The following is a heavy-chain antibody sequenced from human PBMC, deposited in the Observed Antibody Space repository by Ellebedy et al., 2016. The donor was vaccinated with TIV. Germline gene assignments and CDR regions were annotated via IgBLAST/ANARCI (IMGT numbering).Heavy chain of an antibody. CDR2: SDSCGRTT. Sequence: GESLKISCAASGFSFRAYWMHWVRQAPGKGLVWVSHSDSCGRTTTYADPVKGRFTISRDNARNKMYLQLNDLRVEDTGMYYCARDSGSYSTLDAWGQGTLVTVSS. CDR1: GFSFRAYW. J-gene: IGHJ5*02. V-gene: IGHV3-74*01. D-gene: IGHD1-26*01. CDR3: ARDSGSYSTLDA.